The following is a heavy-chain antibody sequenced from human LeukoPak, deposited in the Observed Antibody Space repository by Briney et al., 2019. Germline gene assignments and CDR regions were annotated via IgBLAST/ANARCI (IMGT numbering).Heavy chain of an antibody. CDR1: GFTFDDYA. J-gene: IGHJ4*02. Sequence: PGRSLRLSCAASGFTFDDYAMHWVRQAPGKGLEWVSGISWNSGSVAYADSVKGRFTISRDNAKNSLYLHMNSLRAEDTAVYYCARDYGGSSPFDYWGQGTMVTVSS. D-gene: IGHD4-23*01. CDR3: ARDYGGSSPFDY. V-gene: IGHV3-9*01. CDR2: ISWNSGSV.